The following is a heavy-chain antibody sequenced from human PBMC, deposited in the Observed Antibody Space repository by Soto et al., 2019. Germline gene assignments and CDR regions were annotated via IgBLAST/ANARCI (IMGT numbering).Heavy chain of an antibody. V-gene: IGHV4-31*03. Sequence: SETLSLTYIVSGGSISSVGYYWSWIRKHPGKGLEWIGYIYYSGSTYYNPSLKSRVTISVDTSKNQFSLKLSSVTAADTAVYYCAREEKDSLAYYFDFWGQGTLVTVSS. CDR3: AREEKDSLAYYFDF. D-gene: IGHD3-22*01. CDR2: IYYSGST. J-gene: IGHJ4*02. CDR1: GGSISSVGYY.